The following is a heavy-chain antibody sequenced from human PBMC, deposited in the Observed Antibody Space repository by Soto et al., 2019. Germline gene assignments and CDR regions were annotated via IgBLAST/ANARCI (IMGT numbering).Heavy chain of an antibody. CDR3: AAPPNRDAYNYGY. J-gene: IGHJ4*02. Sequence: QMQLVQSGPEVRKPGTSVKVSCKASGLTFSSSAVQWVRQARGQRLKWIGWIVVGSGSTKYAQKFQERVTITRDMSTSTAYMELNSLRSKDTAVYYCAAPPNRDAYNYGYWGQGTLVTVSS. CDR1: GLTFSSSA. D-gene: IGHD5-12*01. CDR2: IVVGSGST. V-gene: IGHV1-58*01.